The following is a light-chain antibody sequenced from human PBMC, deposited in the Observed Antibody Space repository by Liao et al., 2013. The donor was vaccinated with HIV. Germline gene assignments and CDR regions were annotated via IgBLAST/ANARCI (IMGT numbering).Light chain of an antibody. V-gene: IGLV3-21*04. CDR3: QVWDSSGQNVI. J-gene: IGLJ2*01. CDR1: DIGSKS. Sequence: SYELTQPPSLSVAPGETARIPCGGNDIGSKSVHWYQQRPGQAPVLVIYYDKDRPSGIPERFSGSNSGNTATLTISRVEAGDEADFYCQVWDSSGQNVIFGGGTKLTVL. CDR2: YDK.